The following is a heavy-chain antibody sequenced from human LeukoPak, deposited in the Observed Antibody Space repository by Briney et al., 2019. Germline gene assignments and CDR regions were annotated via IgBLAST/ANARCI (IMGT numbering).Heavy chain of an antibody. Sequence: GASVKVSCKASGYTFTTFGITWVRQAPGQGLEWMGWINTYNGNTNYAQNLQGRVTMTTDTSTDTAYMELRGLTSDDTAVYYRARVGSDCSHGNCYWGQGTLVTVSS. D-gene: IGHD2-15*01. V-gene: IGHV1-18*01. CDR2: INTYNGNT. J-gene: IGHJ4*02. CDR1: GYTFTTFG. CDR3: ARVGSDCSHGNCY.